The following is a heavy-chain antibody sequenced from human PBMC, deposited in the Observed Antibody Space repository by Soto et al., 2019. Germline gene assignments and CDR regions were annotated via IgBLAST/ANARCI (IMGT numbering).Heavy chain of an antibody. Sequence: VGSLRLSCAASGFTFSSYSMHWVRQAPGKGLEWVAVIWYDGSNKYYADSAKGRFTISGDNSKNTLYLQMNSLRAEDTAVYYCARAAYPYCSSKSCYVFDYGTQETRVTAPQ. CDR2: IWYDGSNK. V-gene: IGHV3-33*08. CDR1: GFTFSSYS. CDR3: ARAAYPYCSSKSCYVFDY. D-gene: IGHD2-2*01. J-gene: IGHJ4*02.